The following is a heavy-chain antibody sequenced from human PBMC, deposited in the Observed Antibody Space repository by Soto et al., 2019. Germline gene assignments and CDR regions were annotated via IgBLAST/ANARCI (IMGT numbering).Heavy chain of an antibody. J-gene: IGHJ5*02. CDR1: GGSISSYY. CDR3: ARERSPTAVVAAQSHWFDP. D-gene: IGHD2-15*01. Sequence: SETLSLTCTVSGGSISSYYCSWIRQPPGKGLEWIGYIYYSGSTNYNPSLKSRVTISVDTSKNQFSLKLSSVTAADTAVYYCARERSPTAVVAAQSHWFDPWGQGTRVTVSA. V-gene: IGHV4-59*01. CDR2: IYYSGST.